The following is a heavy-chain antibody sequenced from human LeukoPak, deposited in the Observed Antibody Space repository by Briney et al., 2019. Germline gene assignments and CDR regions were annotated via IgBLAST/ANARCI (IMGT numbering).Heavy chain of an antibody. CDR1: GFTFSSYW. J-gene: IGHJ6*02. CDR2: INSDGSST. V-gene: IGHV3-74*01. Sequence: PGGSLRLSCAAPGFTFSSYWMHWVRQAPGKGLVWVSRINSDGSSTSYADSVKGGFTISRDNAKNTLYLQMNSLRAEDTAVYYCAREKEEYCSGGSCYLSIFYYYYGMDVWGQGTTVTVSS. D-gene: IGHD2-15*01. CDR3: AREKEEYCSGGSCYLSIFYYYYGMDV.